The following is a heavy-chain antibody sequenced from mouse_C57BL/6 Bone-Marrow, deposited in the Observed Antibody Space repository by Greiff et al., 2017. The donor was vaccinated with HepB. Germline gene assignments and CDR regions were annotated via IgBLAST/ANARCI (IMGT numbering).Heavy chain of an antibody. Sequence: VQLKESGGDLVKPGGSLKLSCAASGFTFSSYGMSWVRQTPDKRLEWVATISSGGSYTYYPDSVKGRFTISRDNAKNTLYLQMSSLKSEDTAMYYCARPIYYYGSSPLDYWGQGTTLTVSS. D-gene: IGHD1-1*01. CDR1: GFTFSSYG. V-gene: IGHV5-6*01. CDR3: ARPIYYYGSSPLDY. J-gene: IGHJ2*01. CDR2: ISSGGSYT.